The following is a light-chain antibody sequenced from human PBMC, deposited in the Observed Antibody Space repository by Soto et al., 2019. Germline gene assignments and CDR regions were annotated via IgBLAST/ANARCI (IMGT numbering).Light chain of an antibody. Sequence: IVWTQSPATLSLSPGERATLSCRASQSVSSYLAWYQQKPGQAPRLLIYGASSRATGIPDRFSGSGSGTDFTLTISRLEPEDFAVYYCQQYGSSPPITFAQGTRLAIK. J-gene: IGKJ5*01. CDR1: QSVSSY. CDR3: QQYGSSPPIT. CDR2: GAS. V-gene: IGKV3-20*01.